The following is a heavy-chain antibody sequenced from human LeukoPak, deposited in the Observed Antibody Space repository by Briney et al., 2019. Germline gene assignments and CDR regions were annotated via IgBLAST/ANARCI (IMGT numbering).Heavy chain of an antibody. CDR1: GFTFSNYA. V-gene: IGHV3-23*01. D-gene: IGHD1-26*01. Sequence: GGSLRLSCAASGFTFSNYAMSWVRQAPGKGLEWVSAISGGTNTYYADSVKGRFTISRDNSKDTLYLQMNSLRAEDTAVYYCAKRYSGSHYYFDYWGQGTLVTVSS. J-gene: IGHJ4*02. CDR3: AKRYSGSHYYFDY. CDR2: ISGGTNT.